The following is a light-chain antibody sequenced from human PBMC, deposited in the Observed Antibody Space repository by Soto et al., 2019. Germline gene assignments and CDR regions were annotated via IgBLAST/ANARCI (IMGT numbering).Light chain of an antibody. CDR1: QTISRT. CDR2: DAS. Sequence: IQMTQSPSTLSASVGDRVTISCRASQTISRTLAWYQQKPGKAPNLLIYDASNLESGVPSRFSGSGSGTEFTLTISSLQPDDFATYYCQQYSAYSWTFGQGTKVEIK. CDR3: QQYSAYSWT. V-gene: IGKV1-5*01. J-gene: IGKJ1*01.